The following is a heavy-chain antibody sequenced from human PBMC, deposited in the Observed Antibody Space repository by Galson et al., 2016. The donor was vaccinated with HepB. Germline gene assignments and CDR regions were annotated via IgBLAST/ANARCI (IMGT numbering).Heavy chain of an antibody. CDR1: GASINSNYW. CDR2: SYHSEST. CDR3: ASVRGGCSSTTCYLDS. Sequence: ETLSLTCAVSGASINSNYWWTWVRQPPGKGLEWIGESYHSESTNYNPSLKSRVSISLDKSKNQFSLRLNSVSAEDTAVYFCASVRGGCSSTTCYLDSWGQGTLVTVSS. D-gene: IGHD2-2*01. V-gene: IGHV4-4*01. J-gene: IGHJ4*02.